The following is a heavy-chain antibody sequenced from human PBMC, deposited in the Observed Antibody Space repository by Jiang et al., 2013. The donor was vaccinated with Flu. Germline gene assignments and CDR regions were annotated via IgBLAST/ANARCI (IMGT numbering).Heavy chain of an antibody. V-gene: IGHV2-70*11. J-gene: IGHJ4*02. D-gene: IGHD4-17*01. CDR2: IDWDDDK. CDR1: GFSLRTNEMC. Sequence: KPTQTLTLTCTFSGFSLRTNEMCVSWIRQPPGKALEWLARIDWDDDKHYSPFLKTRLSISKDTSKSQVVLTMTNMDPVDTATYYCARTYYGDSVYFDYWGQGALVTVSS. CDR3: ARTYYGDSVYFDY.